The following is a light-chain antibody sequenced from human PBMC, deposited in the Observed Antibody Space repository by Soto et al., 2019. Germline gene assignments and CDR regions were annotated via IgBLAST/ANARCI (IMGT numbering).Light chain of an antibody. Sequence: DIQMTQSPSTLPASVGYRFTITCRASQSVSSWLAWYQQKPGKAPKLLIYDASSLESGVPSRFSGSGSGTEFTLTISSLQPDDFATYYCQQYNSSPWTFGPGTTGDIK. CDR3: QQYNSSPWT. CDR2: DAS. J-gene: IGKJ1*01. V-gene: IGKV1-5*01. CDR1: QSVSSW.